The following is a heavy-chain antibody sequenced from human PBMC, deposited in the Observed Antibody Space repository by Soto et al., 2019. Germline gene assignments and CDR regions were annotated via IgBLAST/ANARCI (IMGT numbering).Heavy chain of an antibody. D-gene: IGHD5-18*01. CDR2: IWYDGSNK. CDR3: ARDQGYSYGFYYYGMDV. J-gene: IGHJ6*02. CDR1: GFTFSSYG. V-gene: IGHV3-33*01. Sequence: ALRLSCAASGFTFSSYGMQWVRQAPVKGLEWVAVIWYDGSNKYYADSVKGRFTISRDNSKNTLYLQMNSLRAEDTAVYYCARDQGYSYGFYYYGMDVWGQGTTVTVSS.